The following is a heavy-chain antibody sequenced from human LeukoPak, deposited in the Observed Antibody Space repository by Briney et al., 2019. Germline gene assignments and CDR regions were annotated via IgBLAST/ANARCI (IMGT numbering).Heavy chain of an antibody. Sequence: SETLSLTCGVYGGSFSGYYWSWIRQPPWKGLEWIGEINHSESTNYNPSLKSRVTMSVDTSKNQFSLKLTSVTAADTAVYYCARDVGAGIAAAFDYWGQGTLVTVSS. J-gene: IGHJ4*02. D-gene: IGHD6-13*01. CDR2: INHSEST. V-gene: IGHV4-34*01. CDR1: GGSFSGYY. CDR3: ARDVGAGIAAAFDY.